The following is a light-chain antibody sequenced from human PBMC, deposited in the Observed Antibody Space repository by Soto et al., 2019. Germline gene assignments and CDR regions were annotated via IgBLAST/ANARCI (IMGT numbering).Light chain of an antibody. Sequence: EIVMTQSPATLSVSPGEWATLSCRASQSVRSNLAWYQQRPGQAPRLLIYAASTRATGIPARFSGRASGTEGTLLVDSLQSEDFAVYSGQQYNNWPQTVGQGAKVDIK. J-gene: IGKJ1*01. CDR3: QQYNNWPQT. CDR2: AAS. CDR1: QSVRSN. V-gene: IGKV3-15*01.